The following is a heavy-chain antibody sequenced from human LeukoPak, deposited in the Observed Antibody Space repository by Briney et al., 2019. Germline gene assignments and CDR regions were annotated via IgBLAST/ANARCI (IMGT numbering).Heavy chain of an antibody. CDR2: INYSGST. CDR3: ARYVVYGSGKYYFDY. Sequence: SETLSLTCTVSGGSVSSTTYYWSWIRQPPGKGLEWIASINYSGSTYYNPSLKSRVTISVDTSENQFSLKLSSVTAADTAVYYCARYVVYGSGKYYFDYWGQGTLATVSS. J-gene: IGHJ4*02. V-gene: IGHV4-39*01. D-gene: IGHD3-10*01. CDR1: GGSVSSTTYY.